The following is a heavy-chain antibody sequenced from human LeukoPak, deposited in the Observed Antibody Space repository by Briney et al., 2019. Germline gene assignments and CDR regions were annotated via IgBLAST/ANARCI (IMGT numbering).Heavy chain of an antibody. CDR2: IIPILGIA. CDR1: GYTFTGYY. V-gene: IGHV1-69*02. Sequence: GASVKVSCKASGYTFTGYYMHWVRQAPGQGLEWMGRIIPILGIANYAQKFQGRVTITADKSTSTAYMELSSLRSEDTAVYYCASNRGISVLVSWFDPWGQGTLVTVSS. CDR3: ASNRGISVLVSWFDP. D-gene: IGHD1-14*01. J-gene: IGHJ5*02.